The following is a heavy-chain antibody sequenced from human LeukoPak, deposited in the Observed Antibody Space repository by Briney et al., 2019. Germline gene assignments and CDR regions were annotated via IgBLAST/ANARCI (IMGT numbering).Heavy chain of an antibody. D-gene: IGHD3-10*01. CDR1: GGSFSGYY. V-gene: IGHV4-34*01. J-gene: IGHJ5*02. Sequence: PSETLSLTCAVYGGSFSGYYWSWIRQPPGKGLEWIGEINHSGSTNYNPSLKSRVTISVDTSKNQFSLKLSSVTAADTAVYYCARVSGYYGSGSSPWGQGTLVTVS. CDR2: INHSGST. CDR3: ARVSGYYGSGSSP.